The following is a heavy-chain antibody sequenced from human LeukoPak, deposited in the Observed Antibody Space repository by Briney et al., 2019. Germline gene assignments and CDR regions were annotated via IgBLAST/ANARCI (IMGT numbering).Heavy chain of an antibody. CDR1: GYTFTSYD. J-gene: IGHJ4*02. CDR3: ARGIGGQFDY. V-gene: IGHV1-18*01. Sequence: ASVKVSCKASGYTFTSYDINWVRQAAGQGLEWMGWMNPNSGNTNYAQKLQGRVTMTTDTSTSTAYMELRSLRSDDTAVYYCARGIGGQFDYWGQGTLVTVSS. D-gene: IGHD1-26*01. CDR2: MNPNSGNT.